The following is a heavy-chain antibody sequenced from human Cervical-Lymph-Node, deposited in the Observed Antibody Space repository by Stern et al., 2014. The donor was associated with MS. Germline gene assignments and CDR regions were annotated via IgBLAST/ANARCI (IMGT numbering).Heavy chain of an antibody. V-gene: IGHV5-51*01. D-gene: IGHD1-14*01. CDR3: ARQTTAWASDV. Sequence: MQLVQSGAELIRPGESLKISCKGSGFKFSIYWIAWVRQMPGKSLEWMGIIYPGDSETRYSQSFQGQVTMSSDKSSSTAYLQWSSLNASDTAMYFCARQTTAWASDVWGQGTLVTVSS. J-gene: IGHJ4*02. CDR1: GFKFSIYW. CDR2: IYPGDSET.